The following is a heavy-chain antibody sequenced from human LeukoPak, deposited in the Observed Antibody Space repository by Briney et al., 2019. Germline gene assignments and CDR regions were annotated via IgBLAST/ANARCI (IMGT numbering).Heavy chain of an antibody. V-gene: IGHV4-59*01. CDR3: ARITMMSSFDI. Sequence: SETLSLTCTVSGGSISSYYWSWIRQPPGKGLEWIGYIYYSGSTNYNPSLKSRVTILVDTSKNQFSLKLSSVTAADTAVYYCARITMMSSFDIWGQGTMVTVSS. CDR2: IYYSGST. CDR1: GGSISSYY. J-gene: IGHJ3*02. D-gene: IGHD3-22*01.